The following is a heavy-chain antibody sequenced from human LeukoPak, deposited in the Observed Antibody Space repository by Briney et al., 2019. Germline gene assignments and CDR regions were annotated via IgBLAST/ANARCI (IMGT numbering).Heavy chain of an antibody. Sequence: GRSLRPSCAASGFTFSSYGMHWVRQAPGKGLEWVAVISYDGSNKYYADSVKGRFTISRDNSKNTLYLQMNSLRAEDTAVYYCAKDYSNYCDYWGQGTLVTVSS. CDR1: GFTFSSYG. V-gene: IGHV3-30*18. CDR3: AKDYSNYCDY. J-gene: IGHJ4*02. D-gene: IGHD4-11*01. CDR2: ISYDGSNK.